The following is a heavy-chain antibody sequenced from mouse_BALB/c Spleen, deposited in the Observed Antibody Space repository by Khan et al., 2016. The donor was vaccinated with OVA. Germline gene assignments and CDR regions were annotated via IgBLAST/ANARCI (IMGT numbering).Heavy chain of an antibody. Sequence: EVKLEESGGGLVQPGGSMKLSCVASGFTFSNYWMNWVRQSPEKGLEWVAEIRLKSDDYVTNYEESVKGRFDISRDDSKSIVYLQRNNLRAEDTGIYYCWILLWGQGTSLTVSS. CDR1: GFTFSNYW. J-gene: IGHJ2*02. CDR2: IRLKSDDYVT. CDR3: WILL. V-gene: IGHV6-6*02.